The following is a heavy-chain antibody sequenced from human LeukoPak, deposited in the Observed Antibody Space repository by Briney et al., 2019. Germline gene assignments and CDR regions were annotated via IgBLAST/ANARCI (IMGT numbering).Heavy chain of an antibody. CDR3: ARAGATETTHFDY. CDR2: ISASSGNT. D-gene: IGHD4-17*01. J-gene: IGHJ4*02. V-gene: IGHV1-18*01. CDR1: GYSFSIFG. Sequence: ASVKVSCKASGYSFSIFGMTWVRQAPGQGLEWMGWISASSGNTNYAQKLQGRVTMTTDTSTNTAYMELRSLKSDDTAVYYCARAGATETTHFDYWGQGTLVTASS.